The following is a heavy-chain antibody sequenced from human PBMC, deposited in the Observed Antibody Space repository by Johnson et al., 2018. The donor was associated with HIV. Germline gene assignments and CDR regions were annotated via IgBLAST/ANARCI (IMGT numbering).Heavy chain of an antibody. CDR2: ISYDGSNK. J-gene: IGHJ3*02. CDR1: GFTFDDYG. D-gene: IGHD6-13*01. Sequence: QVQLVESGGGLVNPGGSLRLSCAASGFTFDDYGMSWVRQAPGKGLEWVAVISYDGSNKYYADSVKGRFTISRDNSKNTLYLQMNSLKTEDTAVYYCARVGQQSNAFDIWGQGTMVTVSS. CDR3: ARVGQQSNAFDI. V-gene: IGHV3-30*03.